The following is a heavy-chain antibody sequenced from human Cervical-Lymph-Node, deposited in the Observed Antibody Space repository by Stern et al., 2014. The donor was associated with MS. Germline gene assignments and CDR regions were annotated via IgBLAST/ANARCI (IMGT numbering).Heavy chain of an antibody. CDR2: INPSGGNT. Sequence: VQLVESGAEVKKPGASVTVSCKASGYTFTSYYIHWVRQATGQGLEWMVIINPSGGNTSYAQKFQGRVTLTRDTSTSRVYMAVNSLISEDTAVYYCAREHSAMAFGYWGQGTLVTVSS. CDR1: GYTFTSYY. J-gene: IGHJ4*02. V-gene: IGHV1-46*01. CDR3: AREHSAMAFGY. D-gene: IGHD5-18*01.